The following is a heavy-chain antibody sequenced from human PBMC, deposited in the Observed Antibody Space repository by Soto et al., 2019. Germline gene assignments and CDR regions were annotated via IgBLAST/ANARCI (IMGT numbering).Heavy chain of an antibody. CDR2: ISSDGDIT. D-gene: IGHD3-9*01. J-gene: IGHJ5*02. CDR1: GFTFSEYS. Sequence: VGSLRVSCSASGFTFSEYSMHWVRQARGKGLQYVSTISSDGDITYYADSVKGRFTISRDNSKNTLYLQMNSLRPEDTAVYYCVKVSTFYDILTGYYSTNFFDPWGQGTLVTVSS. V-gene: IGHV3-64D*06. CDR3: VKVSTFYDILTGYYSTNFFDP.